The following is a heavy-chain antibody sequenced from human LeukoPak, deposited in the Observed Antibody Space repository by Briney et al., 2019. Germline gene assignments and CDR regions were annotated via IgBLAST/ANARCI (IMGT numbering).Heavy chain of an antibody. D-gene: IGHD1-26*01. CDR2: IYHSGST. Sequence: PSETLSLTCTVSGGSISSGGYYWSWIRQPPGKGLEWIGYIYHSGSTYYNPSLKSRVTISVDRSKNQFSLKLSSVTAAGTAVYYCARGGSYSYGGQSRFDYWGQGTLVTVSS. J-gene: IGHJ4*02. CDR3: ARGGSYSYGGQSRFDY. V-gene: IGHV4-30-2*01. CDR1: GGSISSGGYY.